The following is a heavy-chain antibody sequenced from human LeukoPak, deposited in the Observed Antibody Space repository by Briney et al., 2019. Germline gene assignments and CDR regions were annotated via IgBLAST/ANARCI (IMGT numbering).Heavy chain of an antibody. CDR1: GGSISSYY. Sequence: PSETLSLTCTVSGGSISSYYWSWIRQPPGKGLEWIGYIYYSGSTNYNPSLKSRVTISVDTSKNQFSLKLSSVTAADTAVYYCARSDSTEANFDYWGQGTLVTVSS. D-gene: IGHD3-22*01. CDR3: ARSDSTEANFDY. V-gene: IGHV4-59*12. J-gene: IGHJ4*02. CDR2: IYYSGST.